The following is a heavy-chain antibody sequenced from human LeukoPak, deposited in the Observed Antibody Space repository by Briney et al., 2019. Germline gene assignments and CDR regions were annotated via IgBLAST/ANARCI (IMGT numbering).Heavy chain of an antibody. V-gene: IGHV3-30*18. D-gene: IGHD3-10*01. CDR3: AKTGQLLWFGELLSSLDY. CDR2: ISYDGSNK. Sequence: PGGSLRLSCAASGFTFSSYGMHWVRQAPGKGLEWVAVISYDGSNKYYADSVKGRFTISRDNSKNTLYLQMNSLRAEDTAVYYCAKTGQLLWFGELLSSLDYWGQGTLVTVSS. J-gene: IGHJ4*02. CDR1: GFTFSSYG.